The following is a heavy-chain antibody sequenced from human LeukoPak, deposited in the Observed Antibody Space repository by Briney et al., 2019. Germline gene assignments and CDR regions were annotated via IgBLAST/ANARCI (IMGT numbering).Heavy chain of an antibody. Sequence: PGGSLKLSCAASGFTFSSSWMTWVRQAPGKGLEWVASINQDGGEIHYVDSVKGRFTISRHNAKNSLYLQMNSLTAEDTAVHYCVRAHHPGGWFDPWGQGTLVTVSS. V-gene: IGHV3-7*04. CDR2: INQDGGEI. J-gene: IGHJ5*02. D-gene: IGHD3-10*01. CDR1: GFTFSSSW. CDR3: VRAHHPGGWFDP.